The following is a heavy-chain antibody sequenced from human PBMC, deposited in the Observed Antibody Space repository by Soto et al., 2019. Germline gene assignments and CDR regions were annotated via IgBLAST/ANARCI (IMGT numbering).Heavy chain of an antibody. Sequence: EVQLVESGGGLVQPGGSLRLSCAASGFTVSSHYMSWVRQAPGKGLEWVSVIYSGGSTYYADSVKGRFTISRDNSKNTLYLQMHSLRAEDTAVYYCDSSFTRGVGASAFDYWGQGTLVTVSS. D-gene: IGHD1-26*01. J-gene: IGHJ4*02. V-gene: IGHV3-66*01. CDR2: IYSGGST. CDR3: DSSFTRGVGASAFDY. CDR1: GFTVSSHY.